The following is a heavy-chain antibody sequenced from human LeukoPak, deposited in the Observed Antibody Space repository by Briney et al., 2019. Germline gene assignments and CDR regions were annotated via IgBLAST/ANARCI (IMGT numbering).Heavy chain of an antibody. CDR2: ISGSGGST. J-gene: IGHJ4*02. Sequence: PGGSLRLSCAASGFTFDDYAMHWVRQAPGKGLEWVSAISGSGGSTYYADSVKGRFTISRDNSKNTLYLQMNSLRAEDTAVYYCAKAGRWAAAAGNYFDYWGQGTLVTVSS. CDR3: AKAGRWAAAAGNYFDY. V-gene: IGHV3-23*01. CDR1: GFTFDDYA. D-gene: IGHD6-13*01.